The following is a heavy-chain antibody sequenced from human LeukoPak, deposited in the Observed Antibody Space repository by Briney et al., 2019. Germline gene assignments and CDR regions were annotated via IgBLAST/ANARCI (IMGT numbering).Heavy chain of an antibody. J-gene: IGHJ4*02. D-gene: IGHD5-12*01. CDR1: GNILIGYW. CDR3: ARFSGYDSSIDY. Sequence: GESLKISCKGSGNILIGYWIGWVRQMPGKGLEWMGVIYPGDSDTRYSPSFQGQVTISADKSISTAYLQWSSLKASDTAMYYCARFSGYDSSIDYWGQGTLVTVSS. CDR2: IYPGDSDT. V-gene: IGHV5-51*01.